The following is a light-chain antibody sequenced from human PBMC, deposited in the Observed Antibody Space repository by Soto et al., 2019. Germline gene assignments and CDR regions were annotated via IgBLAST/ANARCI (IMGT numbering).Light chain of an antibody. CDR2: VAS. CDR3: QQVDSYPLT. V-gene: IGKV1-9*01. CDR1: QDISTY. Sequence: DIQLTQSPSFLSASVGDRVTLTCRASQDISTYLAWFQQKPGKAPNLLIYVASSLQDGVTSRFSGSGSGTEFTLTINNLQPEDFATYYCQQVDSYPLTFGGGTEVEIK. J-gene: IGKJ4*01.